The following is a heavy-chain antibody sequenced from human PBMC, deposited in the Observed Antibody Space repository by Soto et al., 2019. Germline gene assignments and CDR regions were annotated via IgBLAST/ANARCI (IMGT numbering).Heavy chain of an antibody. V-gene: IGHV1-69*02. CDR2: IIPILGIA. J-gene: IGHJ4*02. D-gene: IGHD2-15*01. Sequence: QVQLVQSGAEVKKPGSSVKVSCKASGGTFSSYTISWVRQAPGQGLEWMGRIIPILGIANYAQKFQGRVTIPADKSTSTAYMELSSLRSEDTAVYYCATPGYCSGGSCSPTLDYWGQGTLVTVSS. CDR1: GGTFSSYT. CDR3: ATPGYCSGGSCSPTLDY.